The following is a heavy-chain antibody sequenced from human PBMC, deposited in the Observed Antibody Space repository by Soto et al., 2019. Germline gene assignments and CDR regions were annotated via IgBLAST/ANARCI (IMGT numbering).Heavy chain of an antibody. D-gene: IGHD3-10*01. CDR1: GYTFTSHH. CDR2: INPNSGGT. CDR3: ARTHLWFGESEYYFDY. V-gene: IGHV1-2*04. J-gene: IGHJ4*02. Sequence: GASVKVSCKASGYTFTSHHMHWVRQAPGQGLEWMGWINPNSGGTNYAQKFQGWVTMTRDTSISTAYMELSRLRSDDTALYYCARTHLWFGESEYYFDYWGQGTLVTVS.